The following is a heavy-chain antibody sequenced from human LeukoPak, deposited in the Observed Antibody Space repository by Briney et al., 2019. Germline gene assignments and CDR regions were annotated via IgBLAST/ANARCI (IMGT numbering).Heavy chain of an antibody. V-gene: IGHV3-48*01. CDR1: GFTFSSYS. D-gene: IGHD3-10*01. CDR3: ARDPPILNYGSGGDWFDP. J-gene: IGHJ5*02. Sequence: GGSLRLSCAASGFTFSSYSMNWVRQAPGKGLEWVSYISSSSSTIYYADSVKGRFTISRDNAKNSLYLQMNSLRAEDTAVYYCARDPPILNYGSGGDWFDPWGQGTLVTVSS. CDR2: ISSSSSTI.